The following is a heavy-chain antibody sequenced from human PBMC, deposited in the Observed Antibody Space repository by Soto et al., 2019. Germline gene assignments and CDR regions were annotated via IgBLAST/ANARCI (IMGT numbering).Heavy chain of an antibody. J-gene: IGHJ4*02. V-gene: IGHV3-7*05. Sequence: GGSLRLSCAASGFTFSSSWMTWVRQAPGRGLEWVASINEGGSDTHYLGSVKGRFTVSRDNAKNSLYLQLNGLSADDSAVYYCAKDAPLAYYEYWGQGTLVTVSS. CDR3: AKDAPLAYYEY. D-gene: IGHD3-3*01. CDR2: INEGGSDT. CDR1: GFTFSSSW.